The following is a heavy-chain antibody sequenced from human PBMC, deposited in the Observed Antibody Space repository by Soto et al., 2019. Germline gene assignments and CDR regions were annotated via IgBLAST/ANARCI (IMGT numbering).Heavy chain of an antibody. V-gene: IGHV1-69*01. D-gene: IGHD3-22*01. J-gene: IGHJ6*02. CDR2: IIPIFGTA. CDR1: GGTFSSYA. CDR3: ARANYYDSSGYLRDYYYYGMDV. Sequence: QVQLVQSXXEVKKPGSSVKVSCKASGGTFSSYAISWVRQAPGQGLEWMGGIIPIFGTANYAQKFQGRVTITADESTSTAYMELSSLRSEDTAVYYCARANYYDSSGYLRDYYYYGMDVWGQGTTVTVSS.